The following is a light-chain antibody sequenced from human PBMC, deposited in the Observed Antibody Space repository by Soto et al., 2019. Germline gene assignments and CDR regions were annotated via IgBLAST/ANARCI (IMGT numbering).Light chain of an antibody. CDR3: QQSYSSPPT. CDR2: AAS. Sequence: DIQMTQSPSSLSASVGDRVTITCRASQSISNYLNWYQHKPVKAPNLLIYAASTLQSGVPSRFSGSRSGTDFTLTITHRHPEDCAYYYCQQSYSSPPTFGQGTKLEIK. J-gene: IGKJ2*01. V-gene: IGKV1-39*01. CDR1: QSISNY.